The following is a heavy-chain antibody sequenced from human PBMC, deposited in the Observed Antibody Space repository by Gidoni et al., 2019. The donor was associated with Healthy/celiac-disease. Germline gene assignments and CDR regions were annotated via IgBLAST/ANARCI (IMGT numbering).Heavy chain of an antibody. J-gene: IGHJ6*02. V-gene: IGHV3-43*02. D-gene: IGHD2-8*01. Sequence: EVQLVESVGGVVQPGGSLRLSCAASGFPFDDYAMHWVRQAPGKGLEWVSLISGDGGSTYYADSVKGRFTISRDNSKNSLYLQMNSLRTEDTALYYCAKGVYATRYYYGMDVWGQGTTVTVSS. CDR3: AKGVYATRYYYGMDV. CDR1: GFPFDDYA. CDR2: ISGDGGST.